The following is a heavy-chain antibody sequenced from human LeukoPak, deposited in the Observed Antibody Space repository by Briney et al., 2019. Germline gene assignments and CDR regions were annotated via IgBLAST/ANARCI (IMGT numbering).Heavy chain of an antibody. CDR3: AIAAAGTFH. J-gene: IGHJ4*02. D-gene: IGHD6-13*01. V-gene: IGHV4-34*01. Sequence: NPSETLSLTCAVYGGSFSGYYWSWLRQPPGKGLEWIGEINHSGSTNYNPSLKSRVTISVDTSKNQFSLKLSSVTAADTAVYYCAIAAAGTFHGGQGTLVTVSS. CDR2: INHSGST. CDR1: GGSFSGYY.